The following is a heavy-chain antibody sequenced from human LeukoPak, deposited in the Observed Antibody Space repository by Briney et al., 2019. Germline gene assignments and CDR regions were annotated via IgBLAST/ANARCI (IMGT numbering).Heavy chain of an antibody. V-gene: IGHV3-23*01. CDR3: AARKLWSPFDY. Sequence: GGSLRLSCAASGFTFSSYSMSWVRQAPGKGLEWVSAISGSGGSTYYADSVKGRFTISRDNSKNTLYLQMNSLRAEDTAVYYCAARKLWSPFDYWGQGTLVTVSS. J-gene: IGHJ4*02. D-gene: IGHD3-10*01. CDR1: GFTFSSYS. CDR2: ISGSGGST.